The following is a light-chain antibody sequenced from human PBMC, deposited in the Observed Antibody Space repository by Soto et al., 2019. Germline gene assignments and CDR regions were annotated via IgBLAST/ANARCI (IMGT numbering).Light chain of an antibody. CDR2: DNN. CDR3: GSWDTSLSAYV. V-gene: IGLV1-51*01. J-gene: IGLJ1*01. Sequence: QSVLTQPPSVSAAPGQKVTISCSGSSSNIGNNYVSWYQQLPGTAPKLLIYDNNKRPSGIADRFSGSMSGTSATLGITGLQTGDEADYYCGSWDTSLSAYVFGTGTQLTVL. CDR1: SSNIGNNY.